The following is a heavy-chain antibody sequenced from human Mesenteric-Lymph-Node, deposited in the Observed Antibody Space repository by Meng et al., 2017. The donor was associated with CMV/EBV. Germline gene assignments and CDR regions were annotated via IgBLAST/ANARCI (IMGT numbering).Heavy chain of an antibody. Sequence: GGSLRLSCAASGFAVRSNYMSWVRQAPGKGLEWVSFIYSEGSTYYSDSVKGRFTISRDNSKNTLYLQMNSLRAEDTAVYYCARSSSGDPFFDYWGQGTLVTVSS. CDR2: IYSEGST. CDR1: GFAVRSNY. D-gene: IGHD1-26*01. J-gene: IGHJ4*02. CDR3: ARSSSGDPFFDY. V-gene: IGHV3-53*01.